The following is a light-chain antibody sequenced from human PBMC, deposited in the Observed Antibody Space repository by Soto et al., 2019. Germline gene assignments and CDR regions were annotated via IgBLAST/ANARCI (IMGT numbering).Light chain of an antibody. CDR3: LQYNSYSPVS. Sequence: DIQMTQSPSTLSASVGDRVTITCRASQTISSWLAWYQQKPGKAPKLLIYKASSFESGVPSRFSGSGSGTEFPLTVSSLQPDDFATYYCLQYNSYSPVSVRRGTKLEIK. CDR1: QTISSW. V-gene: IGKV1-5*03. J-gene: IGKJ2*03. CDR2: KAS.